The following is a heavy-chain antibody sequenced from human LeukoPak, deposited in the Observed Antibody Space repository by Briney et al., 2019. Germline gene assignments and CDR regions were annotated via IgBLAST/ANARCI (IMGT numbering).Heavy chain of an antibody. Sequence: GGSLRLSCAASGFTFSSYGMHWVRQAPGKGLEWVVFIRYDGSNKYYADSVKGRFTISRDNSKNTLYLQMNSLRAEDTAVYYCAKEPYYYDSSGYEDAFDIWGQGTMVTVSS. J-gene: IGHJ3*02. CDR3: AKEPYYYDSSGYEDAFDI. V-gene: IGHV3-30*02. D-gene: IGHD3-22*01. CDR2: IRYDGSNK. CDR1: GFTFSSYG.